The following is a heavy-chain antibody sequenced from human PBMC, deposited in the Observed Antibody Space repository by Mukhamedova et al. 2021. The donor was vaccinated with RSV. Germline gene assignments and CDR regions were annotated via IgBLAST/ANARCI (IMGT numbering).Heavy chain of an antibody. CDR3: ARPVETAIDY. D-gene: IGHD5-18*01. CDR2: IYPGDSDT. J-gene: IGHJ4*02. V-gene: IGHV5-51*01. Sequence: MRGKGLEWMGIIYPGDSDTRYSPSFQGQVTISADKSISTAYLQWSSLKASDTAMYYCARPVETAIDYWGQGTLVTVSS.